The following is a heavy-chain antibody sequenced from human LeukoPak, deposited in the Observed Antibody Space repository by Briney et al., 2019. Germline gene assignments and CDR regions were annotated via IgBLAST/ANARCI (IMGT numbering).Heavy chain of an antibody. D-gene: IGHD1-26*01. Sequence: GGSLRLSCAASGFTFSSYAMSWVRQAPGKGLEWVSAIRGSGGITFYADSVKGRFTISRDNSKDTLYLQMNSLRAEATAVYSCATREKWELPRFAYCSQGTLVTVSS. V-gene: IGHV3-23*01. J-gene: IGHJ4*02. CDR1: GFTFSSYA. CDR2: IRGSGGIT. CDR3: ATREKWELPRFAY.